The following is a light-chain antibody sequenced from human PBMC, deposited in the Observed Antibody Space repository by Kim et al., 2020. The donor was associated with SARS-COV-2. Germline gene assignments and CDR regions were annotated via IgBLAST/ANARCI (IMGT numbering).Light chain of an antibody. Sequence: ASVGDRVTISCRASQSVSRYLNWYQQKPGRAPKLLIYAASTLQSGVPSRFSGSGSDRDFTLTISSLQPEDFSTYFCQQIYTTPRTFGQGTKVDIK. CDR2: AAS. V-gene: IGKV1-39*01. CDR3: QQIYTTPRT. J-gene: IGKJ1*01. CDR1: QSVSRY.